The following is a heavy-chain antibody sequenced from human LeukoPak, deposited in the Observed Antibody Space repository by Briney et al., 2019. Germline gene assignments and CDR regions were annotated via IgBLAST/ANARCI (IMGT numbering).Heavy chain of an antibody. Sequence: SETLSLTCTVSGDSISRSGFYWSWIRQHPGTGLEWIAYIHYIGNTYYNPSLEGRVTMSVDTSSNQFSLNVASVTAADTAFYYCARVRDDFFFDFWGQGLQVTVSS. V-gene: IGHV4-31*03. CDR2: IHYIGNT. J-gene: IGHJ4*02. D-gene: IGHD3-3*01. CDR1: GDSISRSGFY. CDR3: ARVRDDFFFDF.